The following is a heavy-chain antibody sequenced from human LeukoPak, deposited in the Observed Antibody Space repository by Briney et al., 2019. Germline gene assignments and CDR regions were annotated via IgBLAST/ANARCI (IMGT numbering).Heavy chain of an antibody. CDR3: ARGSWDNYDSSGNDY. V-gene: IGHV3-74*01. Sequence: GGSLRLSCAASGFTFSSYLMHWVRHAPGKGLVWVSRINSDGSSTSYADSVKGRFTISRDNAKNTLYLQMNSLRAEDTAVYYCARGSWDNYDSSGNDYWGQGTLVTVSS. CDR2: INSDGSST. D-gene: IGHD3-22*01. J-gene: IGHJ4*02. CDR1: GFTFSSYL.